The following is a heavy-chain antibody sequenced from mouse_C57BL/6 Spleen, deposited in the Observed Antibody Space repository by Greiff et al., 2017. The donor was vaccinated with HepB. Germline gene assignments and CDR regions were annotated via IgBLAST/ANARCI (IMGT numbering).Heavy chain of an antibody. CDR3: ARWGLDYDEAGWFAY. J-gene: IGHJ3*01. CDR2: IDPSDSYT. D-gene: IGHD2-4*01. V-gene: IGHV1-69*01. Sequence: QVQLQQPGAELVMPGASVKLSCKASGYTFTSYWMHWVKQRPGQGLEWIGEIDPSDSYTNYNQKFKGKSTLTVDKSSSTAYMQLSSLTSEDSAVYYCARWGLDYDEAGWFAYWGQGTLVTVSA. CDR1: GYTFTSYW.